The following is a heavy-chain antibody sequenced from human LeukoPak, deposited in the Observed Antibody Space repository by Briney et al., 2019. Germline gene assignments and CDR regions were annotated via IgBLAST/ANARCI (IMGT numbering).Heavy chain of an antibody. CDR3: ARGLTERREGLDWFDP. J-gene: IGHJ5*02. Sequence: SETLSLTCAVYGGSFSGYYWSWIRQPPGKGLEWIGEINHSGSTNYNPPLKSRVTISVDTSKNQFSLKLSSVTAADTAVYYCARGLTERREGLDWFDPWGQGTLVTVSS. CDR1: GGSFSGYY. V-gene: IGHV4-34*01. CDR2: INHSGST. D-gene: IGHD1-1*01.